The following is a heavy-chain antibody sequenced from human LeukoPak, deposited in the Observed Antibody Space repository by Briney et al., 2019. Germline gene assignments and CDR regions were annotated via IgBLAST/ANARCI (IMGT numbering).Heavy chain of an antibody. D-gene: IGHD5-18*01. V-gene: IGHV4-61*02. CDR3: ARSGAAMVIAFFDY. CDR1: GGSKKRGSYY. Sequence: SQNLFLNCTVSGGSKKRGSYYWSWIRQPPGKGLEGIGGIYTCGSTHYHPSLKSRDTISVDTSKNQFSLKLSSVTAADTAVYYCARSGAAMVIAFFDYWGQGTLVTVSS. CDR2: IYTCGST. J-gene: IGHJ4*02.